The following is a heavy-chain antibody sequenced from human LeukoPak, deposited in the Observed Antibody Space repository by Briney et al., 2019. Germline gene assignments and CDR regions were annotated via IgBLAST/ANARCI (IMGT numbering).Heavy chain of an antibody. CDR3: ARQTLVAPTTWGRHSWFDP. V-gene: IGHV4-59*08. Sequence: KSSETLSLTCTVSGGSITSYYWSWIRQPPGKGLEWIGYIYYSGSTNYNPSLKSRVTISVDTSKNQFSLKLSSVTAADTAVYYCARQTLVAPTTWGRHSWFDPWGQGTLVTVSS. D-gene: IGHD6-6*01. CDR2: IYYSGST. CDR1: GGSITSYY. J-gene: IGHJ5*02.